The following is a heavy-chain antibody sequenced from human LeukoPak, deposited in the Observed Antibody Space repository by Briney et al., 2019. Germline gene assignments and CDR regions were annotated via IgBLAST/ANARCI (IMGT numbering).Heavy chain of an antibody. J-gene: IGHJ4*02. V-gene: IGHV3-21*01. CDR3: ARRAGAYSHPYDY. D-gene: IGHD4/OR15-4a*01. CDR1: GFTFSSYS. CDR2: ISSSSGYI. Sequence: GGSLRLSCAASGFTFSSYSMNWVRQAPGKGLEWVSSISSSSGYIYYADSVKGRFTVSRDNTKNSLYLQMNSLRAEDTAVYYCARRAGAYSHPYDYWGQGTLVTVSS.